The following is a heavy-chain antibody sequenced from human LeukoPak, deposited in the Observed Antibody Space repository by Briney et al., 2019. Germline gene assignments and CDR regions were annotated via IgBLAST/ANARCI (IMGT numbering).Heavy chain of an antibody. CDR2: LNPNTGAT. D-gene: IGHD2-2*01. CDR3: ARSAQDIIVVPSAPDY. V-gene: IGHV1-2*06. Sequence: VKVSCKASGYTFTDYYMHWVRQAPGQGPEWMGRLNPNTGATDYAQKFQGRVTMTRDTSMRTAYMELSRLRSDDSAVYHCARSAQDIIVVPSAPDYWGQGTLVTVSS. J-gene: IGHJ4*02. CDR1: GYTFTDYY.